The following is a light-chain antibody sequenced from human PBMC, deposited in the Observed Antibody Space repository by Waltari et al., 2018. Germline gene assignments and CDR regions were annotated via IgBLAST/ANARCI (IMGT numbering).Light chain of an antibody. CDR1: QSIGNR. Sequence: EIVLTQSPDFQSVTPKAKVTITCLAKQSIGNRLHRDQQTQTQSPKLLIKYASHSIAGVPSGFSGSGSWTDFILTINSLEAKDAATYYCHPSSRLPTFGQGTKVEI. CDR3: HPSSRLPT. CDR2: YAS. J-gene: IGKJ1*01. V-gene: IGKV6-21*02.